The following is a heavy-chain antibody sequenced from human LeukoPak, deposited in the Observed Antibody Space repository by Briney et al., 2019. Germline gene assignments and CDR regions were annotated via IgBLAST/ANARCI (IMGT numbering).Heavy chain of an antibody. CDR1: SGSISSGGYY. J-gene: IGHJ4*02. D-gene: IGHD3-22*01. Sequence: SETLSLTCTVSSGSISSGGYYWSWIRQHPGKGLEWIGYIYYSGSTYYNPSLKSRVTISVDTSKNQFSLKLSSVTAADTAVYYCARTYYYDSSGYSFDYWGQGTLVTVSS. CDR3: ARTYYYDSSGYSFDY. CDR2: IYYSGST. V-gene: IGHV4-31*03.